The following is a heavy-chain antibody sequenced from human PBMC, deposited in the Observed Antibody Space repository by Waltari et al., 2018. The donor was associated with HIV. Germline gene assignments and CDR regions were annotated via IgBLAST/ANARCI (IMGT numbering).Heavy chain of an antibody. J-gene: IGHJ3*02. Sequence: QVQVQESGPGLVKPSGTLSLTCAVSGGPITNNNWWTWVRQSPGKGLEWIGEIQHTGSTNYKPSLKNRVSILVDKSKNQFSLKLNSVTAADTAIYYCARAEETDGAFDIWGQGTMVTVSS. V-gene: IGHV4-4*02. CDR3: ARAEETDGAFDI. CDR2: IQHTGST. CDR1: GGPITNNNW.